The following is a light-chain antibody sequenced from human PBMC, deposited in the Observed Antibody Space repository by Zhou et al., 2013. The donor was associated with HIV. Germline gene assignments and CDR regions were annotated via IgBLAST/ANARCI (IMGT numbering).Light chain of an antibody. J-gene: IGKJ3*01. CDR3: QQYYSTPLT. CDR2: WAS. CDR1: QSLLYTSNSRNY. Sequence: DIVMTQSPDSLAVSLGGRATINCKSSQSLLYTSNSRNYLAWYQQKPGQPPKLLIYWASTRESGVPDRFSGSGSGTDFTLTISSLQAEDVAVYYCQQYYSTPLTFGPG. V-gene: IGKV4-1*01.